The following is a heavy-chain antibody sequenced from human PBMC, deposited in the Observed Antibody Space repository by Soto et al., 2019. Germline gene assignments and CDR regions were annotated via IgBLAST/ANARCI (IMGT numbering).Heavy chain of an antibody. CDR1: GYTFTRYY. CDR2: IKPSGGST. CDR3: ARDRVTIFGVVPPRARSYYYYGMAV. V-gene: IGHV1-46*01. Sequence: ASGKVSCKASGYTFTRYYMHWVRQAPGQRLEWMGIIKPSGGSTSYAQKFQGRVTMTRDTSTSTVYMELSSLRSEDTAVYYCARDRVTIFGVVPPRARSYYYYGMAVWGQGTTVTVSS. J-gene: IGHJ6*02. D-gene: IGHD3-3*01.